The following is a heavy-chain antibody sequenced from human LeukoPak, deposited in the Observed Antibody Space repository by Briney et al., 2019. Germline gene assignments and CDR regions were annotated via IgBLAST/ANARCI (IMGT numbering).Heavy chain of an antibody. Sequence: PSETLSLTCAVYGGSFSDYYWTWIRQPPGKGLEWIGEINHRGSTHYNPSLKSRVTISVDTSKKQFSLKLSSVTAADTAVYYCATYSTGFDIWGQGTVVTVSP. D-gene: IGHD6-19*01. CDR1: GGSFSDYY. CDR2: INHRGST. J-gene: IGHJ3*02. V-gene: IGHV4-34*01. CDR3: ATYSTGFDI.